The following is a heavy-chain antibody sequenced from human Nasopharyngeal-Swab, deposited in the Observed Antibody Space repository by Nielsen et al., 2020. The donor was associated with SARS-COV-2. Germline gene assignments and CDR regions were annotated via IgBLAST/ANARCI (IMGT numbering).Heavy chain of an antibody. CDR3: ARGLWFGESEWYFDL. Sequence: GESLKISCAASGFTFSSYWMSWVRQAPGKGLEWVANIKQDGSEKYYVDSVKGRFTISRDNAKNSLYLQMNSLRAEDTAVYYCARGLWFGESEWYFDLWGRGTLVTVSS. CDR1: GFTFSSYW. D-gene: IGHD3-10*01. J-gene: IGHJ2*01. CDR2: IKQDGSEK. V-gene: IGHV3-7*04.